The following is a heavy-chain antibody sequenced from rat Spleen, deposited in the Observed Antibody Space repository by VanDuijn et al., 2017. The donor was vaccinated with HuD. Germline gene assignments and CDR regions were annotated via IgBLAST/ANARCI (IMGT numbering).Heavy chain of an antibody. J-gene: IGHJ2*01. Sequence: EVKLVESGGGLVQPGRSLKLSCEASGFNFNDYWMGWVRQAPGKGLEWIGEINKDSRTRKYNPSLKDKFTISRDNAQNTLYLQMNKLGSEDTATYYCVSERLGVEGWGQGVMVTVSS. D-gene: IGHD4-3*01. CDR1: GFNFNDYW. V-gene: IGHV4-2*01. CDR2: INKDSRTR. CDR3: VSERLGVEG.